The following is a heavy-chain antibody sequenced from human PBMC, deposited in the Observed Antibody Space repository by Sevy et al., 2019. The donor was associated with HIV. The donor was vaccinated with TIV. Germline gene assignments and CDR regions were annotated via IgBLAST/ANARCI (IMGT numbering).Heavy chain of an antibody. CDR1: GFTFGDYA. D-gene: IGHD3-22*01. J-gene: IGHJ5*02. CDR2: IRSKAYGGTT. CDR3: TREAYYDSSGYYSVWFDP. Sequence: GGSLRLSCTASGFTFGDYAMSWFRQAPGKGLEWVGFIRSKAYGGTTEDAASVKGRFTISRDDSKSIAYLQMNSLKTEDTAVYYCTREAYYDSSGYYSVWFDPWGQGTLVTVSS. V-gene: IGHV3-49*03.